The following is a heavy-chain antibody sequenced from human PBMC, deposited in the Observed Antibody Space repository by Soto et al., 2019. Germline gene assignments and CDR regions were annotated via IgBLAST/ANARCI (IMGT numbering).Heavy chain of an antibody. CDR2: IYHSGST. CDR1: GGTISSGGYS. J-gene: IGHJ6*03. V-gene: IGHV4-30-2*01. Sequence: SETLSLTCAFSGGTISSGGYSWSWIRQPPGKGLEWIGYIYHSGSTYYNPSLKSRVTISVDRSKNQFSLKLSSVTAADTAVYYCAGLQINYYYMDVWGKGTTVTVSS. D-gene: IGHD1-1*01. CDR3: AGLQINYYYMDV.